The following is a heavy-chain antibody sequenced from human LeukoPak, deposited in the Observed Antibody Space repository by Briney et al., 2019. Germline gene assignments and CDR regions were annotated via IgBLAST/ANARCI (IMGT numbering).Heavy chain of an antibody. CDR2: ISYSGST. Sequence: SETLSLTCAVSGGSIHGYFWSWFRQPPEKGLEWIGYISYSGSTNYNPSLKSRVSISVDTSKSQFSLRLSSVTAADTAVYYCARDNYREVTNFDPWGQGTLVTVPS. J-gene: IGHJ5*02. D-gene: IGHD3-10*01. CDR1: GGSIHGYF. V-gene: IGHV4-59*01. CDR3: ARDNYREVTNFDP.